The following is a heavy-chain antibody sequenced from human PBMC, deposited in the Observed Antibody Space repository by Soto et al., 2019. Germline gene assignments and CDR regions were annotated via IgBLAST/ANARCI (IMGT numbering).Heavy chain of an antibody. CDR3: ARREPSDYYYMDV. CDR2: ISSNGVGT. V-gene: IGHV3-64*01. CDR1: GFRFSNYA. J-gene: IGHJ6*03. Sequence: GRSRRLSCAASGFRFSNYAMDWVRQAPGKVLEYVSGISSNGVGTYYANYVKDRFTISRDNSKNTLYLQMGSLRAGDMAVYYCARREPSDYYYMDVWGKGTSVTVSS.